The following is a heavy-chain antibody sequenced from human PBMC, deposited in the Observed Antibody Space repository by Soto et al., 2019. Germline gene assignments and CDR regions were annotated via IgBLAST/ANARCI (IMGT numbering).Heavy chain of an antibody. CDR2: FIPIFGTA. D-gene: IGHD3-10*01. CDR3: AMTREYYYYGMDV. J-gene: IGHJ6*02. CDR1: GGTFSSYG. V-gene: IGHV1-69*12. Sequence: QVQLVQSGAEVKKPGSSVKVSCKASGGTFSSYGISWVRQAPGQGLEWMGGFIPIFGTANYAQKFQGRVTITADESTSTAYLELSSLRSEDPAAYYCAMTREYYYYGMDVWGQGTTVTVSS.